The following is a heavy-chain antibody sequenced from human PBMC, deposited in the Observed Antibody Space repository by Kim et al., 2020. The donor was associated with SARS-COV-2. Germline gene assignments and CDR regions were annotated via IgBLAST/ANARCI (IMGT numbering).Heavy chain of an antibody. CDR2: IYSGGST. V-gene: IGHV3-53*01. Sequence: GGSLRLSCAASGFTVSSNYMSWVRQAPGKGLEWVSVIYSGGSTYYADSVKGRFTISRDNSKNTLYLQMNSLRAEDTAVYYCARDHRPGHPWFDPWGQGTLVTVSS. CDR3: ARDHRPGHPWFDP. J-gene: IGHJ5*02. CDR1: GFTVSSNY.